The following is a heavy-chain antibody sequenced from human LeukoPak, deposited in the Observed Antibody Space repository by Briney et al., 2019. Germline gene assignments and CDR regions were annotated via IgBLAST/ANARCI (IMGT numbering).Heavy chain of an antibody. CDR2: IYYSGST. CDR3: ARGLYDFWSGGGAFDI. J-gene: IGHJ3*02. Sequence: KPSETLSLTCTVSGGSISSYYWSWIRQPPGKGLEWIGYIYYSGSTNYNPSLKSRVTISVDTSKNQFSLKLSSVTAADTAVYYCARGLYDFWSGGGAFDIWGQGTMVTVSS. D-gene: IGHD3-3*01. CDR1: GGSISSYY. V-gene: IGHV4-59*01.